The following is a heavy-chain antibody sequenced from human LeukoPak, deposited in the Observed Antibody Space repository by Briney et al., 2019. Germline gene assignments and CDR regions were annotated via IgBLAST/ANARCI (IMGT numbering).Heavy chain of an antibody. Sequence: PGGSLRLSCVAPGFTFNSYAMSWVRQAPGKGLEWVSAISGSGGSTYYADYVKGRFTISRDNSKSTLYLQMNSLGAEDTALYYCAKDNGYCTSTSCFLEYWGQGTLVTVSS. CDR3: AKDNGYCTSTSCFLEY. CDR2: ISGSGGST. V-gene: IGHV3-23*01. J-gene: IGHJ4*02. D-gene: IGHD2-2*03. CDR1: GFTFNSYA.